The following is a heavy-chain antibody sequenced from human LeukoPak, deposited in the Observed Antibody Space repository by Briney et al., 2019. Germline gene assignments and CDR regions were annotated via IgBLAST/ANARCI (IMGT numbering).Heavy chain of an antibody. Sequence: SQTLSLTCTVSGGSISSGGYYWSWIRQHPGKGLEWIGYIYYSGSTYYSPSLKSRVTTSVDTSKNQFSLKLSSVTAADTAVYYCARDTLRYFDLWGRGTLVTVSS. CDR1: GGSISSGGYY. CDR3: ARDTLRYFDL. CDR2: IYYSGST. V-gene: IGHV4-31*03. J-gene: IGHJ2*01.